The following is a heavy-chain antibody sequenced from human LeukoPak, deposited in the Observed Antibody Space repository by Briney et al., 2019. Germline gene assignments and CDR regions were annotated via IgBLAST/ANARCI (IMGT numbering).Heavy chain of an antibody. CDR1: GFSFSSYA. Sequence: PGGSLRLSCAASGFSFSSYAMHWVRQAPGKGLEWVAVISFDGSNRYYADFVKGRFTISRDNSKNTLYLQMNSLEDTAVYYCARGSLTGLDYWGQGTRVTVS. V-gene: IGHV3-30-3*01. D-gene: IGHD7-27*01. CDR3: ARGSLTGLDY. CDR2: ISFDGSNR. J-gene: IGHJ4*02.